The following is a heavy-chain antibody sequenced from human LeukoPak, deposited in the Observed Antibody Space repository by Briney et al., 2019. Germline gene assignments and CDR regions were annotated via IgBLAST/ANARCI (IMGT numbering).Heavy chain of an antibody. J-gene: IGHJ4*02. Sequence: GGSLRLSCAAYGFTFSSYSMNWVRQAPGRGREWVSYISSSSSTIYYADSVKGRFTISRDKAKNTLYLQMNSLRAEDTAVYYCARVDSSSPHWGRGTRVTVSS. V-gene: IGHV3-48*01. CDR2: ISSSSSTI. CDR3: ARVDSSSPH. CDR1: GFTFSSYS. D-gene: IGHD6-6*01.